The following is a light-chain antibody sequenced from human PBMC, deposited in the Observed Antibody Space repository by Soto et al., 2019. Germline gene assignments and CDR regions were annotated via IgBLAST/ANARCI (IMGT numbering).Light chain of an antibody. Sequence: DIQMTQSPSSLSASVGDRVTITCRASQSISSYLNRYQQKPGKAPKLLIYAASSLQSGVPSRFSGSGSGTDFPLTNSSLQPEDFATYYCQQSYSTPQSFGQGTKVEIK. CDR2: AAS. V-gene: IGKV1-39*01. CDR3: QQSYSTPQS. J-gene: IGKJ1*01. CDR1: QSISSY.